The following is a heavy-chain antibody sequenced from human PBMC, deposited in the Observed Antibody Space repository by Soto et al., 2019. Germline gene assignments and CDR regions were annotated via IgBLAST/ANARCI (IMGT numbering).Heavy chain of an antibody. CDR2: IDPSNSYT. D-gene: IGHD6-6*01. Sequence: GKSLRISCKGSGYSFTSYWISWVRQMPGKGLEWMGSIDPSNSYTNYSPSFQGHVTISADKSISTAYLQWSSLKASDTAMYYCARLAARRDYYDYAMDVWGQGPRVTVSS. V-gene: IGHV5-10-1*01. J-gene: IGHJ6*02. CDR1: GYSFTSYW. CDR3: ARLAARRDYYDYAMDV.